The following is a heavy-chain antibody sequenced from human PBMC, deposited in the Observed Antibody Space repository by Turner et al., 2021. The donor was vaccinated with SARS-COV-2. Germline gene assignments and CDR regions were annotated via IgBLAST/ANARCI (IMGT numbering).Heavy chain of an antibody. V-gene: IGHV4-59*08. CDR2: IYYRGST. Sequence: QVLLQASGPGLVKPSETLSLTCTVSGASINSYYWAWIRQPPGKRLEWIGYIYYRGSTNYNPSLKSRVTISVDTSKNQFSLKLSSVTAADTAVYYCARVVVLRRAYFDYWGQGTLVTVSS. CDR1: GASINSYY. CDR3: ARVVVLRRAYFDY. D-gene: IGHD2-8*01. J-gene: IGHJ4*02.